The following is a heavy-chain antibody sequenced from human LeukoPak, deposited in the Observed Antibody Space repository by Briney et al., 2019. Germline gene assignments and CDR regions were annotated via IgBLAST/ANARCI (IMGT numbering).Heavy chain of an antibody. D-gene: IGHD6-19*01. CDR3: ARESSSGGRGAFDI. J-gene: IGHJ3*02. CDR1: GYTFTIYG. CDR2: ISAYNGNT. V-gene: IGHV1-18*01. Sequence: GASVTVSFKASGYTFTIYGVSWVRQAPGQGLEWMGWISAYNGNTNYAQKLQGRVTITTDTSTSTAYMELRSLRSDDTAVYYCARESSSGGRGAFDIWGQGTRVTVSS.